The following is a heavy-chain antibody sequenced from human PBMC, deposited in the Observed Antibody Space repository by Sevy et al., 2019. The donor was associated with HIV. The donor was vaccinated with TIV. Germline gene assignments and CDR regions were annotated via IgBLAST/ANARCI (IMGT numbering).Heavy chain of an antibody. CDR2: IYYSGST. D-gene: IGHD5-18*01. J-gene: IGHJ3*02. Sequence: SETLSLTCTVSGGSISSGDYYWSWIRQPPGKGLEWIGYIYYSGSTYYNPSLKSRVTISVDTSKNQFSLKLSSVTAADTAVYYWSRDVGGYSYGYGVFAFDIWGQGTMVTVSS. CDR1: GGSISSGDYY. V-gene: IGHV4-30-4*01. CDR3: SRDVGGYSYGYGVFAFDI.